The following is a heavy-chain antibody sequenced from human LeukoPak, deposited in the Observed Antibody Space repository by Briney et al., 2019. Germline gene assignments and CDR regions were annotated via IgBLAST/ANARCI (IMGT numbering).Heavy chain of an antibody. D-gene: IGHD1-1*01. CDR2: INHSGGT. CDR3: RSERYYGMDV. J-gene: IGHJ6*02. Sequence: SETLSLTCAVYGGSFSGYYWSWIRQPPGKGLEWIGEINHSGGTNYNPSLKSRVTISVDTSKNQFSLKLSSVTAADTAVYYCRSERYYGMDVWGQGTTVTVSS. V-gene: IGHV4-34*01. CDR1: GGSFSGYY.